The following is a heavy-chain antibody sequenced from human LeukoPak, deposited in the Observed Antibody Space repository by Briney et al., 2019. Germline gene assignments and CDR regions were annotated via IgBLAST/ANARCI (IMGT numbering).Heavy chain of an antibody. D-gene: IGHD1-26*01. CDR3: ARTSTVVGDAFDI. V-gene: IGHV3-48*03. Sequence: PGGSLRLSCAASGFTFSSYEMNWVRQAPGKGLEWVSYISSSGSTIYYADSVKGRFTISRDNAKNSLYLQMNSLRAEDTAVYYCARTSTVVGDAFDIWGQGTMVTVSS. CDR1: GFTFSSYE. CDR2: ISSSGSTI. J-gene: IGHJ3*02.